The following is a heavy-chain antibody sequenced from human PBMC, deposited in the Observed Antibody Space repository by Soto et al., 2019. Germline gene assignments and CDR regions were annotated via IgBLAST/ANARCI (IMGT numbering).Heavy chain of an antibody. J-gene: IGHJ5*02. D-gene: IGHD2-15*01. V-gene: IGHV4-34*01. Sequence: PSETLSLTCAVYGVSFSGYCWSWIRQPPGRGLEWIGEINHSGSTNYNPSLKSRVTISVDTSKNQFSLKLSSVTAADTAVYYCARGYPYCSGGSCYFPNWFDPWGQGTLVTVSS. CDR3: ARGYPYCSGGSCYFPNWFDP. CDR1: GVSFSGYC. CDR2: INHSGST.